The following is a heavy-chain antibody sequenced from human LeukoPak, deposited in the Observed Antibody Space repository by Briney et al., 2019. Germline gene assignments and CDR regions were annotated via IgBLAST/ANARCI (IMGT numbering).Heavy chain of an antibody. Sequence: SGGSLRLSCAASGFTFSSYAMSWVRQAPGKGLEWVSSISSSSSYIYYADSVKGRFTISRDNAKNSLYLQMNSLRAEDTAVYYCARDLRSDYGDYWGQGTLVTVTS. V-gene: IGHV3-21*01. J-gene: IGHJ4*02. CDR1: GFTFSSYA. D-gene: IGHD3-3*01. CDR3: ARDLRSDYGDY. CDR2: ISSSSSYI.